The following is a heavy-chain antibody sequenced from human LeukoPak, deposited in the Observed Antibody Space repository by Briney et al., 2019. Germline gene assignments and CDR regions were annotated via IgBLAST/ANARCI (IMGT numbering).Heavy chain of an antibody. CDR2: ISSSSSYI. Sequence: GGSLRLFCAAPGFTFSSYAMNWVRQAPGKGLEWVSSISSSSSYIYYADSVKGRFTISRDNAKNSLYLQMNSLRAEDTAVYYCASSHGAGGLRTPRSYYFDYWGQGTLVTVSS. V-gene: IGHV3-21*01. CDR1: GFTFSSYA. J-gene: IGHJ4*02. CDR3: ASSHGAGGLRTPRSYYFDY. D-gene: IGHD4-17*01.